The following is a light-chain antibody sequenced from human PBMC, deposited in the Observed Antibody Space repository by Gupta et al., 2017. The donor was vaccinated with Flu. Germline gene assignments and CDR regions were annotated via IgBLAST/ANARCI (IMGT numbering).Light chain of an antibody. Sequence: QSALTQPPSASGSLGQSVTISCTGTSGDVGGYQYVTWYQQHPGKAPKLIIYEVSKRPSGVPDRFSGSKSGNKASLTVSGLQAEDEADEYCSSYAGNNKFGFGGGTKLTVL. J-gene: IGLJ3*02. V-gene: IGLV2-8*01. CDR2: EVS. CDR1: SGDVGGYQY. CDR3: SSYAGNNKFG.